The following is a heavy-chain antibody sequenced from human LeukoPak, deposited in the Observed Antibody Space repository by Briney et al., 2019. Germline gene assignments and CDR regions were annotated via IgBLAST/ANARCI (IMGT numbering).Heavy chain of an antibody. CDR1: GFTFSSYA. J-gene: IGHJ4*02. D-gene: IGHD3-3*01. CDR2: ISGSGGST. CDR3: AKVPYYDFWSGHEFDY. V-gene: IGHV3-23*01. Sequence: GGSLRLSCAASGFTFSSYAMSWVRQAPGKGLEWVSAISGSGGSTYYADSVKGRFTISRDNSKNTLYLQMNSLRAEDTAVYYCAKVPYYDFWSGHEFDYWGQGTLVTVSS.